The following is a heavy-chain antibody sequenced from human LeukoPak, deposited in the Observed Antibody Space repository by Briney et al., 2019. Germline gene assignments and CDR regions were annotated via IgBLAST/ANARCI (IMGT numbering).Heavy chain of an antibody. CDR2: IIPIFGTA. J-gene: IGHJ5*02. D-gene: IGHD2-2*01. CDR1: GGTFSSYA. CDR3: ARVERCSSTSCIQGQNWFDP. V-gene: IGHV1-69*05. Sequence: GASVKVSCKASGGTFSSYAISWVRQAPGQGLEWMGGIIPIFGTANYAQKFQGRVTITTDESTSTAYMELSSLRSEDTAVYYCARVERCSSTSCIQGQNWFDPWGQGTLVTVSS.